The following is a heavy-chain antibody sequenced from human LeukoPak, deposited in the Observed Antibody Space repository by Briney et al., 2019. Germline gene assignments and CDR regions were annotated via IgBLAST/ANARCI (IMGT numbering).Heavy chain of an antibody. D-gene: IGHD1-26*01. J-gene: IGHJ5*02. CDR1: GGTFSSYT. CDR3: ARDLRGYSGSYYWFDP. Sequence: SVKVSCKASGGTFSSYTISWVRQAPGQGLEWMGRIIPILGIADYAQKFQGRVTITADKSTSTAYMELSSQRSEDTAVYYCARDLRGYSGSYYWFDPWGQGTLVTVSS. CDR2: IIPILGIA. V-gene: IGHV1-69*04.